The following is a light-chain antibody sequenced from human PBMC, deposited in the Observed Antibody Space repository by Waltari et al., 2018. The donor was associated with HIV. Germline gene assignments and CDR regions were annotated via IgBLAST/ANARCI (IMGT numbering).Light chain of an antibody. CDR3: CSYTGSSTRRPYV. V-gene: IGLV2-23*01. CDR2: EGS. CDR1: SSDVGSYKL. Sequence: QSALTQPASVSGSPGQSITISCTGTSSDVGSYKLVSWYQPHPGKAPKVMIYEGSKRPSGVSTLFSVSKSGNTASLTISGLQAEDEADYYCCSYTGSSTRRPYVFGTGTKVTVL. J-gene: IGLJ1*01.